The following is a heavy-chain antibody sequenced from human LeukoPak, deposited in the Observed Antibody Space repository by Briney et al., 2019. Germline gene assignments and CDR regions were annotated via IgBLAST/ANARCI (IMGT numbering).Heavy chain of an antibody. V-gene: IGHV1-18*01. CDR1: GYTFTSYG. CDR2: ISAYNGNT. J-gene: IGHJ6*03. Sequence: GASVKVSCKASGYTFTSYGISWVRQAPGQGLEWMGWISAYNGNTNYAQKLQGRVTMTTDTSTSTAYMELRSLRSDDTAVYYCARDPYDFWSGYSFSYYYYYMDVWGKGTTVTVSS. D-gene: IGHD3-3*01. CDR3: ARDPYDFWSGYSFSYYYYYMDV.